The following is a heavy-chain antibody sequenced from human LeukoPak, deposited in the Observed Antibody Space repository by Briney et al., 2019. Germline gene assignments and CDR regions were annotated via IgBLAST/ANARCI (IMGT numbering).Heavy chain of an antibody. Sequence: GGSLRLSCAASGFTFSYYTMSWVRQAPGKGLEWVSSISSTGSSIYYADSVKRRFTISRDNAKNSLYLQMSSLRVEDTAVYYCARDDVAWNDVHWFDPWGQGTLVTVSS. CDR2: ISSTGSSI. CDR1: GFTFSYYT. V-gene: IGHV3-21*01. CDR3: ARDDVAWNDVHWFDP. D-gene: IGHD1-1*01. J-gene: IGHJ5*02.